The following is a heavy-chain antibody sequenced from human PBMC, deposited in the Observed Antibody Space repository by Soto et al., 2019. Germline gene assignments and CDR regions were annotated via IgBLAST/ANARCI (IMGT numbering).Heavy chain of an antibody. Sequence: GGSLRLSCAASGFTFSNAWRNWVRQAPGKGLEWVARIKSKTDGGTTDYAAPVKGRFTISRDDSKNTLFLQMNSLKTEDTAVYYCTTSILTGYFRWSIFDYWGQGNLVTVSS. CDR1: GFTFSNAW. J-gene: IGHJ4*02. CDR3: TTSILTGYFRWSIFDY. V-gene: IGHV3-15*07. CDR2: IKSKTDGGTT. D-gene: IGHD3-9*01.